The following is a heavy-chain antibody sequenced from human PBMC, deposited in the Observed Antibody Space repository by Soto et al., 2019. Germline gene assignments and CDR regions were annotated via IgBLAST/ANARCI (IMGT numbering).Heavy chain of an antibody. D-gene: IGHD3-10*01. CDR1: GFTFSSYS. V-gene: IGHV3-48*01. J-gene: IGHJ4*02. Sequence: EVQLVESGGGLVQPGGSLRLSCAASGFTFSSYSMNWVRQAPGKGLEWVSYISSSSSTIYYADSVKDRFTISRDNAKNSLYLQMNRLRAEDTDVYYCARANYYGSPGDFDYWGQGTLVTVSS. CDR2: ISSSSSTI. CDR3: ARANYYGSPGDFDY.